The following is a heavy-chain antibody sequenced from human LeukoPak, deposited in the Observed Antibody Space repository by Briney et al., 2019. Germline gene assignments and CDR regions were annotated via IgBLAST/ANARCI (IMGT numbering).Heavy chain of an antibody. J-gene: IGHJ4*02. Sequence: GGSLRLSCAASGFTFSSYEMNWVRQAPGKGLEWLSYISSSGSTIYYADSVKGRFTISRDNAKNSLYLQMNSLRAEDTAVYYCARVNYDFWSGYSDYWGQGTLVTVSS. CDR3: ARVNYDFWSGYSDY. V-gene: IGHV3-48*03. D-gene: IGHD3-3*01. CDR2: ISSSGSTI. CDR1: GFTFSSYE.